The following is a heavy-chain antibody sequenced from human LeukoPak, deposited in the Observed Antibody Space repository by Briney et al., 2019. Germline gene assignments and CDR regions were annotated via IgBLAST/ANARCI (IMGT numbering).Heavy chain of an antibody. CDR3: ARLNRRDGYNSP. Sequence: GESLKISCKGYGYSFPSYWIGWVRQIPGKGLEWMGIIYPGDSDTRYSPSFQGQVTISADKSISTAYLQWSSLKASDTAMYYCARLNRRDGYNSPWGQGTLVTVSS. V-gene: IGHV5-51*01. CDR2: IYPGDSDT. D-gene: IGHD5-24*01. J-gene: IGHJ5*02. CDR1: GYSFPSYW.